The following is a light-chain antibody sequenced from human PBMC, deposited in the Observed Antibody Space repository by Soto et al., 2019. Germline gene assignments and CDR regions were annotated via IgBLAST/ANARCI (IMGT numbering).Light chain of an antibody. CDR2: DAS. CDR3: QQYRT. CDR1: QSISSW. J-gene: IGKJ1*01. Sequence: DIQMTQSPSTLSASVGDRVTITCRASQSISSWLAWYQQKPGKAPKLLIYDASSLESGVPSRFSGSGSGTEVTLTNSSLQPDDFATYYCQQYRTFGQGTKVEIK. V-gene: IGKV1-5*01.